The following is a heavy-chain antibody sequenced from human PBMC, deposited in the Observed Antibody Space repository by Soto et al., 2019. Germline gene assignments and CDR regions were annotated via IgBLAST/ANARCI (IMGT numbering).Heavy chain of an antibody. V-gene: IGHV4-39*01. CDR3: ARRVVVVGNNWFDP. Sequence: SETLSLTCTVSGGSISSSSYYWGWIRQPPGKGLEWIGSIYYSGSTYYNPSLKSRVTISVDTSKNQFSLKLSSVTAADTAVYYCARRVVVVGNNWFDPCGQGTLVTVSS. CDR2: IYYSGST. D-gene: IGHD2-15*01. CDR1: GGSISSSSYY. J-gene: IGHJ5*02.